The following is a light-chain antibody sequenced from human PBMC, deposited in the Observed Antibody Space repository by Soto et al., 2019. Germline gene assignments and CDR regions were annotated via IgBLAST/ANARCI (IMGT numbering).Light chain of an antibody. CDR2: LNSDGSH. CDR1: SGHSSYA. V-gene: IGLV4-69*01. J-gene: IGLJ2*01. CDR3: QTWGTGFSVV. Sequence: QSVLTQSPSASASLGASVKLTCTLSSGHSSYAIAWHQQQPEKGPRYLMKLNSDGSHNKGDGIPDRFSGSSSGAERYLTISSLQSEDEADYYCQTWGTGFSVVFGGGIKLTVL.